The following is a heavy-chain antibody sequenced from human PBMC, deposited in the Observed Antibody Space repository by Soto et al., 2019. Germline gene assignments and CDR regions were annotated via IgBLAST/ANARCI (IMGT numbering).Heavy chain of an antibody. CDR2: IKQDGSKQ. CDR3: ARGGYDFGAEDY. J-gene: IGHJ4*02. Sequence: VQLVESGGTLVQPGESLRLSCTVSGFTFDAFWVTWVRQAPGKGLEWVANIKQDGSKQYYVDSVKGRFTISRDNAKSSLYLQMNSLRVEDTAVYYCARGGYDFGAEDYWRQGTLVTVSS. D-gene: IGHD3-3*01. CDR1: GFTFDAFW. V-gene: IGHV3-7*01.